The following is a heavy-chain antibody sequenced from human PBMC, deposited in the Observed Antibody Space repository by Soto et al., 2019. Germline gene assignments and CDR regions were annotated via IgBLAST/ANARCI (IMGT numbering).Heavy chain of an antibody. Sequence: QVQLQESGPRLVKPSETLSLTCTVSGGPISSFSWSWSWIRQPPGKGLEWIGYINYSGNTNFNPSRKRRATKSEDTSKNQSALKLNSVTAADTAVYYCARGRTYSGYNTNGFDAWGQGTLVSVSS. J-gene: IGHJ5*02. V-gene: IGHV4-61*01. D-gene: IGHD5-12*01. CDR2: INYSGNT. CDR1: GGPISSFSWS. CDR3: ARGRTYSGYNTNGFDA.